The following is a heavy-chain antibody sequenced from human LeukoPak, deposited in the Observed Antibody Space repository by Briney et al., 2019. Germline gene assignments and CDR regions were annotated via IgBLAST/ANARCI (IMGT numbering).Heavy chain of an antibody. CDR1: GFSIDTFW. CDR2: IKQDGSEK. V-gene: IGHV3-7*01. J-gene: IGHJ4*02. D-gene: IGHD3-3*01. Sequence: GGSLRLSCVASGFSIDTFWMSWVRQAPGKGLEWVANIKQDGSEKYYVDSVKGRFTISRDNAKNSLYLQMNSLRAEDTAVYYCARRLRFLEWLLLDYWGQGTLVTVSS. CDR3: ARRLRFLEWLLLDY.